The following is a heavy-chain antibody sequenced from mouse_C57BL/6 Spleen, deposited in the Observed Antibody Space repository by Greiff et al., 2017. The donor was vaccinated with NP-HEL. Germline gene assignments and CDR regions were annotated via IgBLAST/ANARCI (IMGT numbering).Heavy chain of an antibody. CDR1: GYTFTSYW. J-gene: IGHJ1*03. V-gene: IGHV1-55*01. D-gene: IGHD1-1*01. Sequence: VQLQQSGAELVKPGASVKMSCKASGYTFTSYWITWVKQRPGQGLEWIGDIYPGSGSTNYNEKFKSKATLTVDTSSSTAYMQLSSLTSEDSAVYYCARGIYYYGSSWYFDVWGTGTTVTVSS. CDR2: IYPGSGST. CDR3: ARGIYYYGSSWYFDV.